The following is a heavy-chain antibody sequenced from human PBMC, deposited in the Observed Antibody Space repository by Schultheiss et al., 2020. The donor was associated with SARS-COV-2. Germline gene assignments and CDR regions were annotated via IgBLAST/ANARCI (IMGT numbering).Heavy chain of an antibody. CDR3: AKGKLYYFGSGSYSLDS. CDR2: ISGNAAKT. V-gene: IGHV3-23*01. Sequence: GGSLRLSCAASGFTFSNYAMSWVRQAPGKGLDWVSTISGNAAKTYHADSVKGRFTISRDNAKNTLYLHMSSLRPEDAAVYYCAKGKLYYFGSGSYSLDSWGQGTLVTVSS. J-gene: IGHJ4*02. D-gene: IGHD3-10*01. CDR1: GFTFSNYA.